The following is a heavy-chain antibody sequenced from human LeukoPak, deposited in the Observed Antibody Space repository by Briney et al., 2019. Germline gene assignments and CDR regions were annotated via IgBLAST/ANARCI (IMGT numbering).Heavy chain of an antibody. CDR2: ISYDGSNK. J-gene: IGHJ4*02. V-gene: IGHV3-30*18. CDR1: GFTFSNYG. Sequence: GRSLRLSCAASGFTFSNYGMHWVRQAPGKGLEWVAVISYDGSNKYYADSVKGRFTISRDNSKNTLYLQMNSLRAEDTAVYYCAKDISSPMGGYDILTGYPTFDYWGQGTLVTVSS. CDR3: AKDISSPMGGYDILTGYPTFDY. D-gene: IGHD3-9*01.